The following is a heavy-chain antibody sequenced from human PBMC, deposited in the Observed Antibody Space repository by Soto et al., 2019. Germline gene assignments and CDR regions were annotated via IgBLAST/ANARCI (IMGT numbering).Heavy chain of an antibody. D-gene: IGHD1-1*01. CDR2: IYHTGST. J-gene: IGHJ4*02. CDR3: ARATGTLRSRNCDY. Sequence: KPSETLSLTCTVSGASISSYYWTWIRQPPGKGLEWIGSIYHTGSTYYSKSLRSRLTMSVDTSKSQFSLRLSSVTAADTAVYYCARATGTLRSRNCDYWGQGSLVTVSS. CDR1: GASISSYY. V-gene: IGHV4-59*12.